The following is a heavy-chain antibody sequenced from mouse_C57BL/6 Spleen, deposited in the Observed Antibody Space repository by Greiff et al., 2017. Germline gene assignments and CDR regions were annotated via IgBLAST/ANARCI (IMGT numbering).Heavy chain of an antibody. V-gene: IGHV1-80*01. D-gene: IGHD3-2*02. CDR3: ARGSGDYAMDY. J-gene: IGHJ4*01. CDR1: GYAFTSYW. CDR2: IYPGDGDT. Sequence: VQLQQSGAELVKPGASVKISCKASGYAFTSYWMNWVKQRPGKGLEWIGQIYPGDGDTNYNGKFKGKATLTADKSSSTAYMQLSSLTSEDSAVYFCARGSGDYAMDYWGQGTSVTVSS.